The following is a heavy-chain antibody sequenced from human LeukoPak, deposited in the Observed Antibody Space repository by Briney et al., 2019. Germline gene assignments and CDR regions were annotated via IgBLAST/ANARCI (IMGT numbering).Heavy chain of an antibody. D-gene: IGHD6-13*01. CDR1: GYTFTSFG. V-gene: IGHV1-18*01. J-gene: IGHJ4*02. CDR3: ARDQMNIAAAGAYFDY. CDR2: IGAYNGNT. Sequence: ASVKVSCKAPGYTFTSFGISWVRQAPGQGLEWMGWIGAYNGNTKYGQKLQGRVTMTTDTSTCTAYMKLRSLRSDDAAVYYCARDQMNIAAAGAYFDYWGQGTLVTVSS.